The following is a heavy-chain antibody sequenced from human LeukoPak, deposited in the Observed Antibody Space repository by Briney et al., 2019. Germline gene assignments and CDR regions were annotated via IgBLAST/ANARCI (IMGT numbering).Heavy chain of an antibody. Sequence: PWGTLRLSCAASGFTFSDYYMSWIRQAPGQGLELVSYISSSGTTIYYADSVKGRFTISRDNAKNTLYLQMNSLRAQDTAVFYCTKRVTAKGDAFDIWSQGTMVTVSS. D-gene: IGHD2-15*01. J-gene: IGHJ3*02. CDR3: TKRVTAKGDAFDI. V-gene: IGHV3-11*01. CDR2: ISSSGTTI. CDR1: GFTFSDYY.